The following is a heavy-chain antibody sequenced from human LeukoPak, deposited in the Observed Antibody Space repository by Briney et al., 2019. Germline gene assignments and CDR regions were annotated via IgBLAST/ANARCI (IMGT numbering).Heavy chain of an antibody. V-gene: IGHV4-39*07. CDR3: ARLSVPAAIFDY. J-gene: IGHJ4*02. Sequence: SETLSLTCTVSGGSISSSSYYWGWIRQPPGKGLEWIGSIYYSGSTYYNPSLKSRVTISVDTSKNQFSLKLSSVTAADTAVYYCARLSVPAAIFDYWGQGTLVTVSS. CDR2: IYYSGST. D-gene: IGHD2-2*01. CDR1: GGSISSSSYY.